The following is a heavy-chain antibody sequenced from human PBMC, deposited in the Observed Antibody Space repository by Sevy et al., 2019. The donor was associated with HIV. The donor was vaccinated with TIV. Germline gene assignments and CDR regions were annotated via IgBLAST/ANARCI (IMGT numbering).Heavy chain of an antibody. D-gene: IGHD3-22*01. V-gene: IGHV3-23*01. CDR3: AKDPAYYYDSSGYYGTTFDY. CDR1: GFTFSSYA. J-gene: IGHJ4*02. Sequence: GGSLRLSCAASGFTFSSYAMSWVHQAPGKGLEWVSAISGSGGSTYYADSVKGRFTISRDNSKNTLYLQMNSLRAEDTAVYYCAKDPAYYYDSSGYYGTTFDYWGQGTLVTVSS. CDR2: ISGSGGST.